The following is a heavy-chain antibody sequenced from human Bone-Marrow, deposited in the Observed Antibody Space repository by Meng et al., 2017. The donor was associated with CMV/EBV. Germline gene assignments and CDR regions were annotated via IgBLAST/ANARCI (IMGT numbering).Heavy chain of an antibody. CDR3: ARLQPYDFWSGYHRVHVDY. CDR2: MYYSGST. Sequence: GSLRLSCTVSGGSISSSSYYWGWIRQPPGKGLEWIGSMYYSGSTYYNPSLKSRVTISVDTSKNQLSLKLSSVTAADTAVHYCARLQPYDFWSGYHRVHVDYWGQGTLVTVSS. CDR1: GGSISSSSYY. V-gene: IGHV4-39*01. D-gene: IGHD3-3*01. J-gene: IGHJ4*02.